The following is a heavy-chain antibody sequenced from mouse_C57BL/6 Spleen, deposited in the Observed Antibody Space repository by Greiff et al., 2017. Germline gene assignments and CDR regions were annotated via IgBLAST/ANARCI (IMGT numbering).Heavy chain of an antibody. CDR1: GYTFTSYW. V-gene: IGHV1-64*01. J-gene: IGHJ4*01. Sequence: QVQLQQPGAELVKPGASVKLSCKASGYTFTSYWMHWVKQRPGQGLEWIGMIHPNSGSTNYNEKFKSKATLTVDKSSSTAYMQLSSLTSEDSAVYYCARRGTGPYAMDYWGQGTSVTVSS. CDR3: ARRGTGPYAMDY. CDR2: IHPNSGST. D-gene: IGHD4-1*01.